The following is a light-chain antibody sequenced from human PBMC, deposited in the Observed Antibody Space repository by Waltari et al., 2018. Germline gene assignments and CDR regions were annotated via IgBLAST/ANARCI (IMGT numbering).Light chain of an antibody. CDR3: SSFTTSSTLL. Sequence: QSALTQPASVSASPGESITIPCPAPSRDVGGFHSVSWYQQHPGKAPTFMIYDVSKRPSGVSHRFSGAKSANTASLTISGLQAEDEAVYYCSSFTTSSTLLFGGGTKLTVL. CDR1: SRDVGGFHS. CDR2: DVS. V-gene: IGLV2-14*03. J-gene: IGLJ2*01.